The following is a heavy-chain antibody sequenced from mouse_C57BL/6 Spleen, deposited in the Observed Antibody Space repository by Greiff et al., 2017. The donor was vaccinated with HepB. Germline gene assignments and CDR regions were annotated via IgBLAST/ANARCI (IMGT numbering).Heavy chain of an antibody. CDR2: ISSGGSYT. Sequence: EVMLVESGGDLVKPGGSLKLSCAASGFTFSSYGMSWVRQTPDKRLEWVATISSGGSYTYYPDSVKGRFTISRDNAKNTLYLQMSSLKSEDTAMYYCARRDYDSGFAYWGQGTLVTVSA. D-gene: IGHD1-1*01. V-gene: IGHV5-6*02. CDR3: ARRDYDSGFAY. J-gene: IGHJ3*01. CDR1: GFTFSSYG.